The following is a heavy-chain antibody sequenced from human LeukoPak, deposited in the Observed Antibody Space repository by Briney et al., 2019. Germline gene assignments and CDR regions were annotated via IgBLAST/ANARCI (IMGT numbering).Heavy chain of an antibody. CDR3: SRAPKYCSGGSCSLNRFDY. Sequence: GGSLRLSCAASGFTFSSYWISWVRQAPGKGLEWVANIKQDGSEKYYVDSVKGRFTISRDNAKNSLYLQMNSLRAEDTAVYYCSRAPKYCSGGSCSLNRFDYWGQGTLVTVSS. D-gene: IGHD2-15*01. V-gene: IGHV3-7*01. CDR2: IKQDGSEK. CDR1: GFTFSSYW. J-gene: IGHJ4*02.